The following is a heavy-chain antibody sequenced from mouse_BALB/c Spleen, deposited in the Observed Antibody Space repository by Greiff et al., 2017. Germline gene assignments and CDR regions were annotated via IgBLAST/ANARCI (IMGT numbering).Heavy chain of an antibody. CDR1: GFTFSIFG. V-gene: IGHV5-17*02. CDR3: ARRTDYGNSAMDY. CDR2: ISSGSSTI. Sequence: EVKLMESGGGLVQPGGSRKLSCAASGFTFSIFGMHWVRQAPEKGLEWVAYISSGSSTIYYADTVKGRFTISRDNPKNTLFLQMTSLRSEDTAMYYCARRTDYGNSAMDYWGQGTSVTVSS. J-gene: IGHJ4*01. D-gene: IGHD2-1*01.